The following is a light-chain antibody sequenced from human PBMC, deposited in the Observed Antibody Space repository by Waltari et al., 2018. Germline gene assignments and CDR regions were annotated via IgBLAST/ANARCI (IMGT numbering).Light chain of an antibody. CDR2: DAS. Sequence: DIQMTQSPSSLSASVGDSVTITCQASQDISNYLNWYQQKPGKAPKLLIYDASNLETGVPSRFSGSGSGTDFTFTISSLQPEDIATYYCQQYDNLPPDTFGGGTKVEIK. J-gene: IGKJ4*01. V-gene: IGKV1-33*01. CDR1: QDISNY. CDR3: QQYDNLPPDT.